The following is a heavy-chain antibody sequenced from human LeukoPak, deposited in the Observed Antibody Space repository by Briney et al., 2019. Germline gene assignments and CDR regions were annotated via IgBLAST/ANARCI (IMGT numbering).Heavy chain of an antibody. V-gene: IGHV4-59*01. CDR3: ARTFYYESSDYYYYAFDI. J-gene: IGHJ3*02. CDR2: AYYTGST. D-gene: IGHD3-22*01. CDR1: GGSISSYF. Sequence: SETLSLTCTVSGGSISSYFWTWIRQPPGKGLEWIGYAYYTGSTNYNPSLKSRVTISVDTSKNQFSLKLSSVTAADTAVYYCARTFYYESSDYYYYAFDIWGQGTMVTVSS.